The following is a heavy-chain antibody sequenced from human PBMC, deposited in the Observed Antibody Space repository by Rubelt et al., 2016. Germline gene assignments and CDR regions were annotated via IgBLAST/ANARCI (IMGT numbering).Heavy chain of an antibody. Sequence: QLQLQESGPGLVKPSETLSLTCTVSGGSISSSSYYWGWIRQPPGKGLEWIGEINHSGSTNYNPSLKSRVTISVDTSKNQFSLKLSSVTAADTAVYYCARGIAAPSNAFDTWGQGTMVTVSS. CDR1: GGSISSSSYY. D-gene: IGHD6-6*01. CDR2: INHSGST. J-gene: IGHJ3*02. V-gene: IGHV4-39*07. CDR3: ARGIAAPSNAFDT.